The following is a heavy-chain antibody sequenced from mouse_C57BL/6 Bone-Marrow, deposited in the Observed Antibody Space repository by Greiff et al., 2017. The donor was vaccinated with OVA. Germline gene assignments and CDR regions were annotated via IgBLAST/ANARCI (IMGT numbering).Heavy chain of an antibody. J-gene: IGHJ2*01. CDR2: IYYSGTI. D-gene: IGHD1-1*01. CDR3: ARERGDYYGSSLYYFDY. Sequence: VQLQQSGPGLVKPSQTVFLTCTVTGISITTGNYRWSWIRPFPGNKLEWIGYIYYSGTITYNPSLTSRTTTTRDTPKNQFVLEMNSLTAEDTATYYCARERGDYYGSSLYYFDYWGQGTTLTVSS. CDR1: GISITTGNYR. V-gene: IGHV3-5*01.